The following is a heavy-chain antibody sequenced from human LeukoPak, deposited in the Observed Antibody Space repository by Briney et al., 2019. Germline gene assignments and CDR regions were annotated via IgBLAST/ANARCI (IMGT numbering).Heavy chain of an antibody. D-gene: IGHD3-10*01. J-gene: IGHJ4*02. CDR3: ATRISMVRGEYYFDY. V-gene: IGHV4-34*01. CDR1: GGSFSGYY. Sequence: SETLSLTCAVYGGSFSGYYWSWIRQPPGKGLEWIGEINHSGSTNYNPSLKSRVTISVDTSKNQFSLKLSSVTAADTAVYCCATRISMVRGEYYFDYWGQGTLVTVSS. CDR2: INHSGST.